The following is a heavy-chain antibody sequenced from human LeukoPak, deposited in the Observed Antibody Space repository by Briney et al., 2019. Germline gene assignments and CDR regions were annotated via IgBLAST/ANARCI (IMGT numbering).Heavy chain of an antibody. CDR1: GGTFSSYA. V-gene: IGHV1-69*04. CDR2: IIPILGIA. J-gene: IGHJ5*02. D-gene: IGHD2-15*01. CDR3: ARDQGNINWIDP. Sequence: SVKVSCKASGGTFSSYAISWVRQAPGQGLEWMGRIIPILGIANYAQKFQGRVTITADKSTSTAYMELSSLRSEDTAVYYCARDQGNINWIDPWGQGTLVTVSS.